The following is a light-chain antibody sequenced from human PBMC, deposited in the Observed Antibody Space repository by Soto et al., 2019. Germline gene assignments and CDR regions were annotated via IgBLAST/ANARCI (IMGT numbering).Light chain of an antibody. V-gene: IGKV3-20*01. CDR1: QSVSSNY. J-gene: IGKJ2*01. Sequence: EIVLTQSPGTLSLSPGERATLSCRASQSVSSNYLAWYQQKPGQAPRLLIYGASSRATGIPVRFSGSGSGTDFTLTISRLEPEDFAVYFCQQYGSSPPDTFGQGTKLEIK. CDR2: GAS. CDR3: QQYGSSPPDT.